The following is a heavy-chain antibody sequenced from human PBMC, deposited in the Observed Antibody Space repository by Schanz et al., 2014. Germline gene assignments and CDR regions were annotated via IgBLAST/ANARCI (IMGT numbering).Heavy chain of an antibody. CDR1: GFTFSGYG. D-gene: IGHD6-13*01. CDR2: ISYDGRHK. Sequence: QVQLVESGGGVVQPWRSLRLSCAASGFTFSGYGMHWVRQAPGKGLEWVAIISYDGRHKNYADSVKGRFTISRDNSKNTLYLQMNSLRAEDTAVYYCARDRQQLVGRIGYYYGMDVWGQGTTVTVSS. CDR3: ARDRQQLVGRIGYYYGMDV. V-gene: IGHV3-30*03. J-gene: IGHJ6*02.